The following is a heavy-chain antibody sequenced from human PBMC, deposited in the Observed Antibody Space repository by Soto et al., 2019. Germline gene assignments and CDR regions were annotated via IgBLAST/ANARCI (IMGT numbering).Heavy chain of an antibody. CDR1: GYRFTNYA. CDR2: INAGNGNT. D-gene: IGHD3-22*01. J-gene: IGHJ4*02. V-gene: IGHV1-3*01. Sequence: ASVKVSCKASGYRFTNYAIYWVRQAPGQRLEWMGWINAGNGNTRYSQKFQGRVTITRDTSASTAYMELSSLTSEDTAVNYCTREGQFYDSSGFYYSFDSWGQGTRVTVSS. CDR3: TREGQFYDSSGFYYSFDS.